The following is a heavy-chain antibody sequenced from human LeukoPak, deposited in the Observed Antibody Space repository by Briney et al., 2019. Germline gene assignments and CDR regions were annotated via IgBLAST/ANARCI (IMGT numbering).Heavy chain of an antibody. CDR2: LYPGDSDT. Sequence: GESLKISCKGSGYSFTSYWIGWVRQMPGKGLEWMGILYPGDSDTRYSPSFQGQVTISADKSISTAYLQWSSLKASDTAMYYCARVYDFWSGYYRSDAFDIWGQGTMVTVSS. CDR3: ARVYDFWSGYYRSDAFDI. V-gene: IGHV5-51*01. J-gene: IGHJ3*02. CDR1: GYSFTSYW. D-gene: IGHD3-3*01.